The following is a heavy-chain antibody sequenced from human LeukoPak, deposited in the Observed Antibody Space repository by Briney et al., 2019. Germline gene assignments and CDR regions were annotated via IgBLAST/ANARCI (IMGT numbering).Heavy chain of an antibody. V-gene: IGHV1-69*06. CDR2: IIPIFGTA. J-gene: IGHJ5*02. CDR3: ASSSSGQHDP. CDR1: GGTFTIYA. D-gene: IGHD6-13*01. Sequence: SEKVSCKASGGTFTIYAISWVRQAPGQGLERMGGIIPIFGTANYSQKFQGRVTITADKSTSTSYMELSSLGSEDAAVYYCASSSSGQHDPWGQGTLVTVSS.